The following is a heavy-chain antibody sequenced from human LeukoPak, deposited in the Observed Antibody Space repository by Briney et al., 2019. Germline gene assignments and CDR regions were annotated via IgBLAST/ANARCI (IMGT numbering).Heavy chain of an antibody. V-gene: IGHV1-24*01. CDR3: ASSNRYCSSTSCYAFDI. CDR2: FDPEDGET. D-gene: IGHD2-2*01. Sequence: ASVKVSCKVSGYTLTELSMHWVRQAPGKGLEWMGGFDPEDGETIYAQKFQGRVTMTEDTSTDTAYMELSSLRSEDTAVYYCASSNRYCSSTSCYAFDIWGQGTMVTVSS. J-gene: IGHJ3*02. CDR1: GYTLTELS.